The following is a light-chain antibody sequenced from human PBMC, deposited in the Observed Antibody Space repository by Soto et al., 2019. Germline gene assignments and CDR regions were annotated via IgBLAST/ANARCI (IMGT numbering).Light chain of an antibody. J-gene: IGKJ1*01. V-gene: IGKV3-20*01. CDR3: HKYGSSPWT. CDR1: QSVTSSY. CDR2: GSS. Sequence: EIVLTQSPGTLSLSPGERATLSCRASQSVTSSYLAWYQQKPGQAPRLLIYGSSSSATGVPDRFCGSGSGDTFTLTISRLEHEDYAVYYCHKYGSSPWTFGQGTKVEIK.